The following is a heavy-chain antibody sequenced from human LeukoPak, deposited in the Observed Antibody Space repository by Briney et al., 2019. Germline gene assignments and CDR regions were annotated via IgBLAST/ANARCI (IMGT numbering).Heavy chain of an antibody. CDR2: ISGSGGST. D-gene: IGHD2-21*02. J-gene: IGHJ4*02. V-gene: IGHV3-23*01. Sequence: GGSLRLSCAASGFTFSSYAMSWVRQAPGKGLEWVSAISGSGGSTYYADSVKGRFTISRDNSKNTLYLQMNSLRAEDTTVYYCAKSRPHIVVVTASFDYWGQGTLVTVSS. CDR3: AKSRPHIVVVTASFDY. CDR1: GFTFSSYA.